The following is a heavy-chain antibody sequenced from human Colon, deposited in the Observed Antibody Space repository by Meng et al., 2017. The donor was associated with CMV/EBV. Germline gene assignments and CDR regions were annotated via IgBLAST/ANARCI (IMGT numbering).Heavy chain of an antibody. J-gene: IGHJ4*02. V-gene: IGHV3-30*03. CDR2: ITKDGRKK. D-gene: IGHD7-27*01. Sequence: CAASGFTVSSKGRKWERQEQGKGREWVEVITKDGRKKKKADTEKGRITSSRDNSKNTMYLQMNSLRAEDTAVYYCARGATGDLGLFYWGQGTLVTVSS. CDR1: GFTVSSKG. CDR3: ARGATGDLGLFY.